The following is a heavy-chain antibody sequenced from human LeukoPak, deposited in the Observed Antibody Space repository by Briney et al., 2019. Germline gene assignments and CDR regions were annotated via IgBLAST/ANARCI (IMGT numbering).Heavy chain of an antibody. J-gene: IGHJ4*02. CDR1: GFTFTNDF. CDR3: ARGAYDSSPDY. V-gene: IGHV3-7*01. Sequence: GGSLRLSCAASGFTFTNDFMTWVRQAPGKGLEWVANMKVDGTDIHYVDSVKGRFTISSDNARRSLFLQMNSLRAEDTALYYCARGAYDSSPDYWGQGALVTVSS. D-gene: IGHD3-22*01. CDR2: MKVDGTDI.